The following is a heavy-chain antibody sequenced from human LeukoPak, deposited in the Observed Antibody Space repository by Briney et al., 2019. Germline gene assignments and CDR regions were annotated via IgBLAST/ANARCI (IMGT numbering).Heavy chain of an antibody. Sequence: SETLSLTCTVSGGSISSYYWSWIRQPPGKGLEWIGYMYYSGRTNYNPSLKSRVTISVDTSKNQFSLKLSSVTAADTAVYYCARTFSESYYYYGMDVWGQGTTVTVP. J-gene: IGHJ6*02. CDR1: GGSISSYY. CDR2: MYYSGRT. D-gene: IGHD1-26*01. V-gene: IGHV4-59*01. CDR3: ARTFSESYYYYGMDV.